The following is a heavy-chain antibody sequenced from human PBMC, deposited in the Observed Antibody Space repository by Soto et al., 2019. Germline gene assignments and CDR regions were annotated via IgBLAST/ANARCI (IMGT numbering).Heavy chain of an antibody. D-gene: IGHD3-10*01. Sequence: SGTLSLTCTVSGDSISSGGYYWSWIRQHPGKGLEWIGYIYYSGSTYYNPSLKSRVTISVDTSKNQFSLKLSSVTAADTAVYYCASPNYYGSGSFDYWGQGTLVTVSS. CDR3: ASPNYYGSGSFDY. J-gene: IGHJ4*02. CDR2: IYYSGST. V-gene: IGHV4-31*03. CDR1: GDSISSGGYY.